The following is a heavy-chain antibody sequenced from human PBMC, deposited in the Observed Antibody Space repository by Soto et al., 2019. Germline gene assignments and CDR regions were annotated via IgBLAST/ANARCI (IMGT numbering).Heavy chain of an antibody. J-gene: IGHJ3*02. V-gene: IGHV4-39*01. CDR2: IYYSGST. Sequence: SETLSLTCTVSGGSISSSSYYRGWIRQPPGKGLEWIGSIYYSGSTYYNPSLKSRVTISVDTSKNQFSLKLSSVTAADTAVYYCARLTTVTDAFDIWGQGTMVTVSS. D-gene: IGHD4-17*01. CDR3: ARLTTVTDAFDI. CDR1: GGSISSSSYY.